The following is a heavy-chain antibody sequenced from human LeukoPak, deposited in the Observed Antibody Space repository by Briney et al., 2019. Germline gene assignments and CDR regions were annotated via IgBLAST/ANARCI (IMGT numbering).Heavy chain of an antibody. J-gene: IGHJ5*02. CDR2: IYSGGTT. CDR1: GFTVSGNY. Sequence: PGGSLRLSCLVSGFTVSGNYMSWVRQTPGKGLEWVSVIYSGGTTKYADSVKGRFTIYRDTSKNTLYLQMNSLRVEDTAVYYCASKLTTGSWGQGTLVTVSS. CDR3: ASKLTTGS. D-gene: IGHD4-17*01. V-gene: IGHV3-66*01.